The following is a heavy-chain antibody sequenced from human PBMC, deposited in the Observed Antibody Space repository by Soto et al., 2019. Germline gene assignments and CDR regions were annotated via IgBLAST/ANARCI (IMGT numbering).Heavy chain of an antibody. CDR3: AREGSYDTMDY. CDR2: ISGGGTGT. Sequence: GGSLRLSCAASGFTFTNYALHWVRQAPGKGLEWVSSISGGGTGTYSADAVKGRFTISSDKAKNSLFLQMNSLRAEDTALYYCAREGSYDTMDYWGLGTLVTVSS. J-gene: IGHJ4*02. CDR1: GFTFTNYA. D-gene: IGHD3-22*01. V-gene: IGHV3-21*01.